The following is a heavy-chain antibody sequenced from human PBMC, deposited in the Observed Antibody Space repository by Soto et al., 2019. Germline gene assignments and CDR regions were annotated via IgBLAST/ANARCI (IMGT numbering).Heavy chain of an antibody. CDR2: IYYSGST. J-gene: IGHJ4*02. V-gene: IGHV4-59*08. D-gene: IGHD3-10*01. CDR1: GGSISSYY. Sequence: AETLSLTCTVSGGSISSYYWSWIRQPPGKGLEWIGYIYYSGSTNYNPSLKSRVTISVDTSKNQFSLKLNSMTAADTAVYYCARHNYGSGSTYFDYWGQGTLVTVS. CDR3: ARHNYGSGSTYFDY.